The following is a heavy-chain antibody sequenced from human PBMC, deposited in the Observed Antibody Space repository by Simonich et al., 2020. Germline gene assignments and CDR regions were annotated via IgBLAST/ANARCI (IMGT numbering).Heavy chain of an antibody. D-gene: IGHD1-1*01. CDR3: ARSTTGTTAFDI. CDR1: GYTFTSYG. J-gene: IGHJ3*02. Sequence: QVQLVQSGAEVKKPGASVKVSCKASGYTFTSYGISWVRQAPGQGLEWMGWIRASHGNTNYAQKLQGRATMTTDTSTSTAYMELRSLRSDDTAVYYCARSTTGTTAFDIWGQGTMVTVSS. V-gene: IGHV1-18*01. CDR2: IRASHGNT.